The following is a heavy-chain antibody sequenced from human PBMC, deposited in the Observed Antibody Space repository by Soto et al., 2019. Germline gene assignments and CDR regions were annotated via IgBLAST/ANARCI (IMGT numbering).Heavy chain of an antibody. CDR1: GGSVSSGSYY. Sequence: SETLSLTCTVSGGSVSSGSYYWSWIRQPPGKGLEWIGYIYYSGSTNYNPSLKSRVTISVDTSKNQFSLKLSSVTAADTAVYYCARFSSGWTNYFDYWGQGTLVTVSS. J-gene: IGHJ4*02. V-gene: IGHV4-61*01. CDR3: ARFSSGWTNYFDY. CDR2: IYYSGST. D-gene: IGHD6-19*01.